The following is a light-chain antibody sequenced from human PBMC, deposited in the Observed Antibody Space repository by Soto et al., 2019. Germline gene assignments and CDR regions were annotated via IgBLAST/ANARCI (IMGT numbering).Light chain of an antibody. Sequence: DIQMTQSPSTLSGSVGDRVTITCRASQTISSWLAWYQQKPGKAPKLLIYKASTLKSGVPSRFSGSGSGTHFTLTISSLQPEDFATYYCQKSHSIPITFGKGTRVELK. J-gene: IGKJ5*01. CDR1: QTISSW. V-gene: IGKV1-5*03. CDR3: QKSHSIPIT. CDR2: KAS.